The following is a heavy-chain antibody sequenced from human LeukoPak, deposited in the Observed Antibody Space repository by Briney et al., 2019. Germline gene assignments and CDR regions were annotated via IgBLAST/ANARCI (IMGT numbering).Heavy chain of an antibody. Sequence: GESLKISCKGSGYSFTSYWIGWVRQMPGKGLEWMGIIYPGDSDTRYSPSSQGQVTISADKSISTAYLQWSSLKASDTAMYYCARHPISSSWHPDYYYGMDVWGQGTTVTVSS. CDR3: ARHPISSSWHPDYYYGMDV. V-gene: IGHV5-51*01. CDR1: GYSFTSYW. D-gene: IGHD6-13*01. CDR2: IYPGDSDT. J-gene: IGHJ6*02.